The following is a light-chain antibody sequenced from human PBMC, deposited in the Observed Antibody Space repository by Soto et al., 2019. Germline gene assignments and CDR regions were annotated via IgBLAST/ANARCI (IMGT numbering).Light chain of an antibody. CDR1: QSVGSY. Sequence: EIVLTQSPATLSLSPGERATLSCRASQSVGSYLAWYQQKPGQAPRLLIYDASNRATGIPARFSGSGSGTDFTLTISSLEPEDFAVYYCQQRSNWPPEITFGGGTKVEIK. J-gene: IGKJ4*01. V-gene: IGKV3-11*01. CDR2: DAS. CDR3: QQRSNWPPEIT.